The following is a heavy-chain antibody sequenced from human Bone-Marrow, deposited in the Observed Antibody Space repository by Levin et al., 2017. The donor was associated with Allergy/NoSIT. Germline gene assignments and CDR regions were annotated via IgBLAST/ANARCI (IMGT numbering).Heavy chain of an antibody. V-gene: IGHV3-23*01. CDR1: GFTFSSYA. J-gene: IGHJ4*02. D-gene: IGHD2-2*02. CDR2: ISGSGGST. Sequence: GESLKISCAASGFTFSSYAMSWVRQAPGKGLEWVSAISGSGGSTYYADSVKGRFTISRDNSKNTLYLQMNSLRAEDTAVYYCAKDLPPLIPHRLNYWGQGTLVTVSS. CDR3: AKDLPPLIPHRLNY.